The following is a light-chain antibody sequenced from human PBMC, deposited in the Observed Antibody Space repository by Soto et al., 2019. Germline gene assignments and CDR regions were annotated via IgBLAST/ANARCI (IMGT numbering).Light chain of an antibody. CDR3: QQYESSRT. CDR2: GAS. J-gene: IGKJ1*01. CDR1: QSVSSTF. Sequence: EIVLTQSPGTLSLSPGDRATLSCRASQSVSSTFLAWYQQKPGQAPRVVIYGASTRATGIPDRFSGSGSGTHFTLTIRRLEPEDFAVYYCQQYESSRTFGQGTKVEMK. V-gene: IGKV3-20*01.